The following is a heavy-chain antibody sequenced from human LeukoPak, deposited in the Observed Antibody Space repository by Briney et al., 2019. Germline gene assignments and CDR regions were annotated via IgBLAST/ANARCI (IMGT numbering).Heavy chain of an antibody. J-gene: IGHJ4*02. D-gene: IGHD2-2*01. V-gene: IGHV1-8*01. Sequence: ASVTVSCKASGYTFTNYDINWVRQATGQGLESMGWMNPNSGDSHSVDKFQGRVTMTRDTSIRTAYMELSGLRSDDTAVYYCARRYCISTGCSAFDYWGPGTPVTVSS. CDR1: GYTFTNYD. CDR2: MNPNSGDS. CDR3: ARRYCISTGCSAFDY.